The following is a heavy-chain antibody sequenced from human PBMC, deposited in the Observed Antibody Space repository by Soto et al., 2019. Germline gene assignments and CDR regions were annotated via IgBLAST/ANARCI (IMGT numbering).Heavy chain of an antibody. V-gene: IGHV3-64D*06. Sequence: PGGSLRLSCSASGFPFSEYSMYWVRQIPGKGLEYVSAIGPNGNGPYYADSVKGRFTISRDNSENKLYLQMTSLRVEDSAPYYCVNELHLSVWCWGRGTLVTVSS. CDR3: VNELHLSVWC. CDR2: IGPNGNGP. J-gene: IGHJ4*02. D-gene: IGHD3-16*01. CDR1: GFPFSEYS.